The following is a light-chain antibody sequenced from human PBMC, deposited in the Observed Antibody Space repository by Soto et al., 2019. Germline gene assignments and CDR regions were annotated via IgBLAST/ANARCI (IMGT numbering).Light chain of an antibody. CDR1: QAINTY. V-gene: IGKV1-39*01. CDR3: QQSYSTLLLT. J-gene: IGKJ5*01. CDR2: GTS. Sequence: DIQMTQSPSFLSASLGDRVTISCRASQAINTYLNWYQQKPGKAPKLLIYGTSALQNGVPSRFSGGGSGTDFTLTISSLQPEDFATYYCQQSYSTLLLTFGQGTQVE.